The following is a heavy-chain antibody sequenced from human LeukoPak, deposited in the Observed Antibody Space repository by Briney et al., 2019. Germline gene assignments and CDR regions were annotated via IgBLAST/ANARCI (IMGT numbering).Heavy chain of an antibody. CDR3: ATYVDTAMVGGYYFDY. Sequence: PSETLSLTCTVSGGSISSSSYYWGWIRQPPGKGLEWIGSIYYSGITYYNPSLKSRVTISVDTSKNQFSLKLSSVTAADTAVYYCATYVDTAMVGGYYFDYWGQGTLVTVSS. V-gene: IGHV4-39*01. CDR1: GGSISSSSYY. D-gene: IGHD5-18*01. CDR2: IYYSGIT. J-gene: IGHJ4*02.